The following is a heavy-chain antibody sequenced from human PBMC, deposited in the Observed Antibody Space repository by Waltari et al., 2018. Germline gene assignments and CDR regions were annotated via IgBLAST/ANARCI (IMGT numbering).Heavy chain of an antibody. Sequence: VHLVESGGGLVQPGEYLRLSCAALVFSFSNSWVAWVRQAPGKGLEWVANIKQDGSERHYVDSVKGRFTISRDNAQNLFFLQMNSLRAGDTAVYYCSVSLNYWGQGTLVTVSS. CDR2: IKQDGSER. CDR1: VFSFSNSW. CDR3: SVSLNY. J-gene: IGHJ4*02. V-gene: IGHV3-7*01.